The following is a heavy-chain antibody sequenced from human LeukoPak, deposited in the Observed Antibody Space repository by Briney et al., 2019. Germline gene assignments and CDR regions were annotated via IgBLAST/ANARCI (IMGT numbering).Heavy chain of an antibody. CDR3: ARRGDSSGFNDY. CDR1: GYSISSSNW. J-gene: IGHJ4*02. V-gene: IGHV4-28*06. CDR2: IYYSGST. D-gene: IGHD3-22*01. Sequence: SDTLSLTCAVSGYSISSSNWWGWIRQPPGKGLEWIGYIYYSGSTNYNPSLKSRVTMPVDTSKNQFSLKLSSVTALDTAVYYCARRGDSSGFNDYWGQGTLVTVSS.